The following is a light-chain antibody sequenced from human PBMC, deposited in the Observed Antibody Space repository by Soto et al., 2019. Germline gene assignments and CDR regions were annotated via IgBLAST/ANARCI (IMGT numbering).Light chain of an antibody. CDR2: DVS. CDR3: SSYTSSSTLVV. V-gene: IGLV2-14*01. J-gene: IGLJ2*01. CDR1: SSDVGGYNY. Sequence: QSALTQPASVSGSPGQSSTLSCTGTSSDVGGYNYVSWYHQHPGKAPKLMIYDVSNRPSGVSNRFSGSKSGNTASLTISGLQAEDEADYYCSSYTSSSTLVVFGGGTKRTVL.